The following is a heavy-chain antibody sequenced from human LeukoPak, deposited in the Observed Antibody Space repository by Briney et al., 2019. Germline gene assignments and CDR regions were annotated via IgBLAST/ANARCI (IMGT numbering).Heavy chain of an antibody. CDR2: IYSGGST. Sequence: GGSLRLSCAASGFTVSSNYMSWVRQAPGKGLECVSVIYSGGSTYYADSVKGPFTISRDNSKNTLYLQMNSLRAEDTAVYYCARPRGGYYDSSGLDAFDIWGQGTMVTVSS. V-gene: IGHV3-66*02. J-gene: IGHJ3*02. CDR1: GFTVSSNY. CDR3: ARPRGGYYDSSGLDAFDI. D-gene: IGHD3-22*01.